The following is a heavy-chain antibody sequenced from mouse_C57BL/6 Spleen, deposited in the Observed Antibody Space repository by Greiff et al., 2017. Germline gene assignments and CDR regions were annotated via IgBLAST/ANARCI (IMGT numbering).Heavy chain of an antibody. V-gene: IGHV1-15*01. CDR2: IDPETGGT. CDR3: TREGACFDY. J-gene: IGHJ2*01. CDR1: GYTFTDYE. Sequence: VQLQQSGAELVRPGASVTLSCKASGYTFTDYEMHWVKQIPVHGLEWIGAIDPETGGTAYNQKFKGKAILTADKSSSTAYMELRSLTSEDSAVYYGTREGACFDYWGQGTTLTVSS.